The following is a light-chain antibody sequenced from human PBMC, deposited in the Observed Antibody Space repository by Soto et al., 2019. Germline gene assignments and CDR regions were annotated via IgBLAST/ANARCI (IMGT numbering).Light chain of an antibody. CDR2: EVS. J-gene: IGLJ3*02. V-gene: IGLV2-23*02. CDR1: SRDVGLYNL. CDR3: CSYVGSSILM. Sequence: QSALTQPASVSGSPGQSITISCTGTSRDVGLYNLVSWYQQLPGKAPKLILYEVSERPSGISDRFSGSKSGNTASLTISGLEDGDEADYYCCSYVGSSILMFGGGTKLTVL.